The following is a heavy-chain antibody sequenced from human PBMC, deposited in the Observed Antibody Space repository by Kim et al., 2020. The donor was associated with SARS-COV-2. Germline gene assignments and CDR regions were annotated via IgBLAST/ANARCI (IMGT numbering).Heavy chain of an antibody. V-gene: IGHV4-39*01. Sequence: YNPSLRGGGTISVDTSKNQFSRKLSSVTAADTAVYYCASLRIAARGWFDPWGQGTLVTVSS. CDR3: ASLRIAARGWFDP. D-gene: IGHD6-6*01. J-gene: IGHJ5*02.